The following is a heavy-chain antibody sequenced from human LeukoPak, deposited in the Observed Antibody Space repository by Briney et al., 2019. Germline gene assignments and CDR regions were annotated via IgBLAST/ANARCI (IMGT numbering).Heavy chain of an antibody. Sequence: GGSLKISCEGSGYRFTSYSIAWVRQMPGKGLEWMGIIYPSDSDTTYSPSFQGQVTISADKSISTAYLQWSSLKASDTAVYYCARRSCSGATCYQLDYWGQGTLVTVSS. D-gene: IGHD2-15*01. J-gene: IGHJ4*02. CDR2: IYPSDSDT. CDR1: GYRFTSYS. V-gene: IGHV5-51*01. CDR3: ARRSCSGATCYQLDY.